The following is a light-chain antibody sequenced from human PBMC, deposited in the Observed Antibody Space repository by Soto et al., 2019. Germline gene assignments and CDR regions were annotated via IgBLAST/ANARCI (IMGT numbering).Light chain of an antibody. Sequence: EIVLTQSPGTLSLSPGESAILSCRASQSVNSNYLAWYQQKPGQAPRLLIYGASSRATGVPNRFSGSGSGTDFTLTISSLEPEDLAVYYCKQYGLSPRHPFGQGTKLEIK. CDR1: QSVNSNY. V-gene: IGKV3-20*01. CDR3: KQYGLSPRHP. J-gene: IGKJ2*01. CDR2: GAS.